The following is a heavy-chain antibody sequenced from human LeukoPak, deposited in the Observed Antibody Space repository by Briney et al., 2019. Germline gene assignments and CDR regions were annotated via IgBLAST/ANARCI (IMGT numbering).Heavy chain of an antibody. V-gene: IGHV3-30*18. CDR2: ISYDGSNK. CDR1: GVTFSSYG. Sequence: GGSLRLSCAASGVTFSSYGMHWVRQAPGKGLEWVAVISYDGSNKYYADSVKGRFTISRDNSKNTLYLQMNSLRAEDMAVYYCVKRWTGTTIGQQDYWGQGTLVTVSS. D-gene: IGHD1-1*01. CDR3: VKRWTGTTIGQQDY. J-gene: IGHJ4*02.